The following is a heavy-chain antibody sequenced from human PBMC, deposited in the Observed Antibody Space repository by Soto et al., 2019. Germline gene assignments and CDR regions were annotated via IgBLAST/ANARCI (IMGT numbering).Heavy chain of an antibody. V-gene: IGHV4-34*01. CDR2: INHSGST. J-gene: IGHJ6*02. CDR1: GGSFSGYY. CDR3: ASTLGYCSGGSCFPRGYYYGMDV. Sequence: PSETLSLTCAVYGGSFSGYYWSWIRQPPGKGLEWIGEINHSGSTNYNPSLKSRVTISVDTSKNQFSLKLSSVTAADTAVYYCASTLGYCSGGSCFPRGYYYGMDVWGQGTTVTVSS. D-gene: IGHD2-15*01.